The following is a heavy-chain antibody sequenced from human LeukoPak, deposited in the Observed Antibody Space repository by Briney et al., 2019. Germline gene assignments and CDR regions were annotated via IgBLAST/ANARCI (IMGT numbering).Heavy chain of an antibody. V-gene: IGHV1-18*01. CDR1: GYTFTSYG. Sequence: ASVKVSCKASGYTFTSYGISWVRQAPGQGLEWMGWISAYNGNTNYAQKLQGRVTMTTDTSTSTAYMELRSLRSDDTAVYYCARGVYSSSWYPGGPPGMDVWGQGTTVTVSS. D-gene: IGHD6-13*01. CDR2: ISAYNGNT. CDR3: ARGVYSSSWYPGGPPGMDV. J-gene: IGHJ6*02.